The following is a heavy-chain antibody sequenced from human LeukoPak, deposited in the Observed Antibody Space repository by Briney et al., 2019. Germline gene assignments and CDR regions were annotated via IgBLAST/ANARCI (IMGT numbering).Heavy chain of an antibody. CDR2: ISGGGGST. CDR3: AKGGKWDVTPFDY. Sequence: PGGSLRLSCEASGFTYTSYSMNWVRQAPGKGLDWVSTISGGGGSTYYADSVKGRFTISRDNSKTTLYLQVNSLRAEDTAVYYCAKGGKWDVTPFDYWGQGTLVTVSS. CDR1: GFTYTSYS. J-gene: IGHJ4*02. D-gene: IGHD1-26*01. V-gene: IGHV3-23*01.